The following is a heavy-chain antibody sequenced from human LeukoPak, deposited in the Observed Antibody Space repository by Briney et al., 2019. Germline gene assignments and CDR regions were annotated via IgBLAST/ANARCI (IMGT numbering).Heavy chain of an antibody. CDR3: ARVHYDILTGYSYFDY. J-gene: IGHJ4*02. D-gene: IGHD3-9*01. V-gene: IGHV1-18*01. Sequence: ASVKVSCKASGYTFTSYGISWVRQAPGQGLEWRGWISAYNDNTNYAQKLQGRVTMTTDTSTSTAYMELRSLRSDDTAVYYCARVHYDILTGYSYFDYWGQGTLVTVSS. CDR2: ISAYNDNT. CDR1: GYTFTSYG.